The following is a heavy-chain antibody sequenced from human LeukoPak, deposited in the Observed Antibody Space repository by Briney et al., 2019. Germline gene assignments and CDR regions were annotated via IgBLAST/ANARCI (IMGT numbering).Heavy chain of an antibody. CDR1: GGSISSGSYY. CDR3: ARHYYSSGSFDY. V-gene: IGHV4-61*02. J-gene: IGHJ4*02. CDR2: IYTSRGT. D-gene: IGHD3-10*01. Sequence: PSQTLSLTCTVSGGSISSGSYYWSWIRQPAGKGLEWIGRIYTSRGTNYNPSLKSRVTISVDTSKNQFSLKLSSVTAADTAVYYCARHYYSSGSFDYWGQGTLVTVSS.